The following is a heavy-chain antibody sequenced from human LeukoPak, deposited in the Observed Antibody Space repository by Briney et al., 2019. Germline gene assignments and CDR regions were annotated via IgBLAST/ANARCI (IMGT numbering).Heavy chain of an antibody. V-gene: IGHV4-39*02. J-gene: IGHJ4*02. CDR1: GDSISRSTYY. CDR2: VYYGRSP. Sequence: PSETLSLTCTVSGDSISRSTYYWAWIRQPPGKGLEWIGSVYYGRSPYFNPSLERRATISVGTSKNHFSLKMSSVTAADAAVYYCARSSGTGTFSYWGQGTLVTVSS. CDR3: ARSSGTGTFSY. D-gene: IGHD6-25*01.